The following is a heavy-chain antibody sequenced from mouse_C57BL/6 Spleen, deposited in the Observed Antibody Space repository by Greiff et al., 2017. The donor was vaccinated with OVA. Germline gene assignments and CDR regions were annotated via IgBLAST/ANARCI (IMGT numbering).Heavy chain of an antibody. CDR2: ISYSGST. CDR3: ARGGYGRTWFAY. J-gene: IGHJ3*01. D-gene: IGHD2-2*01. Sequence: EVQLQQSGPGMVKPSQSLSLTCTVTGYSITSGYDWHWIRHFPGNKLEWMGYISYSGSTNYNPSLKSRISITHDTSKNHFFLKLNSVTTEDTATYYCARGGYGRTWFAYWGQGTLVTVSA. V-gene: IGHV3-1*01. CDR1: GYSITSGYD.